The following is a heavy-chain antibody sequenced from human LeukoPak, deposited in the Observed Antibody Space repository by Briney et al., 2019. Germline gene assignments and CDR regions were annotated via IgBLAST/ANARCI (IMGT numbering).Heavy chain of an antibody. J-gene: IGHJ4*01. D-gene: IGHD1-26*01. Sequence: PGGSLRLSCAASGFTFSEFAMSGVRQTPGKGRQWVSAISSNGGSTYYADSVKGRFTVSRDMSTNTLYLQMNSLRAGDTAVYYCAKVAHSGSYGLFDSWGQGALVTVSS. CDR3: AKVAHSGSYGLFDS. CDR2: ISSNGGST. V-gene: IGHV3-23*01. CDR1: GFTFSEFA.